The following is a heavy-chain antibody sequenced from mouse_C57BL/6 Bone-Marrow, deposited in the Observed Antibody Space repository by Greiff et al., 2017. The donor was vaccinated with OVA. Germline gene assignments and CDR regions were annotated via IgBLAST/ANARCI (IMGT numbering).Heavy chain of an antibody. Sequence: EVQGVESGEGLVKPGGSLKLSCAASGFTFSSYAMSWVRQTPEKRLEWVAYISSGGDYIYYADTVKGRFTISRDNARNTLYLQMSSLKSEDTAMYYCTRAVYYYGSSYPLYYAMDYWGQGTSVTVSS. CDR3: TRAVYYYGSSYPLYYAMDY. CDR2: ISSGGDYI. D-gene: IGHD1-1*01. CDR1: GFTFSSYA. V-gene: IGHV5-9-1*02. J-gene: IGHJ4*01.